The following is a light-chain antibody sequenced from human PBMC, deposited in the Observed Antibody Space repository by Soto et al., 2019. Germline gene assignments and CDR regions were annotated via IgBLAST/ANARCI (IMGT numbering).Light chain of an antibody. Sequence: QSVLAQPPSASGTPGQRVTISCSGSSSNIGSNFVYWYQQLPGTAPKLLIYRNDQRPSGVPGRFSGSKSGTSASLAISGLRSEDEADYFCVTWDDRLSVPWVFGGGTKLTVL. CDR1: SSNIGSNF. J-gene: IGLJ3*02. V-gene: IGLV1-47*01. CDR3: VTWDDRLSVPWV. CDR2: RND.